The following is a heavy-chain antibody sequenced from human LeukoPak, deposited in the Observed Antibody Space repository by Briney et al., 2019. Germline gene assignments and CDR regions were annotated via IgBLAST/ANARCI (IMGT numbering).Heavy chain of an antibody. V-gene: IGHV1-2*02. CDR2: INPNSGGK. Sequence: GASVKVSRKSSAYTFTGYYMHWVRQAPGQGLEWMGWINPNSGGKNYEQKFQGRVTMTRDTSISTAYMELSRLRSDDTAVYYCARGQDELLWFGEFDYYYYYGMDVWGQGTTVTVSS. J-gene: IGHJ6*02. CDR3: ARGQDELLWFGEFDYYYYYGMDV. CDR1: AYTFTGYY. D-gene: IGHD3-10*01.